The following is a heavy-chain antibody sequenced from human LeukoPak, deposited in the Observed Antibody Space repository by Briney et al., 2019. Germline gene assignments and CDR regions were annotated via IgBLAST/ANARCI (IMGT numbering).Heavy chain of an antibody. V-gene: IGHV4-59*12. D-gene: IGHD6-19*01. J-gene: IGHJ4*02. CDR2: IYYSGRA. CDR3: ARTRGFFDSSGHYEENPYFFVH. CDR1: GGSISSYH. Sequence: SETLSLTCTVSGGSISSYHWSWIRQPPGKGLEWIGYIYYSGRANYNPSLMSRVTIAVDTSRNQSSLNLTSVTAADTAVYYCARTRGFFDSSGHYEENPYFFVHWGQGTLVSVSS.